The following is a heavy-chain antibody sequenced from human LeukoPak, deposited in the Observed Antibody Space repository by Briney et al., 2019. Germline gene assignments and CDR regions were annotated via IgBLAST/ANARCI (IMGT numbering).Heavy chain of an antibody. J-gene: IGHJ4*02. V-gene: IGHV3-74*01. CDR1: GFTFTAYW. Sequence: GGSLRLSCAASGFTFTAYWMHWVRQVPGKGLTWVSRINSDGSSTTYADSVKGRFTISRDNAENTLYLQMNSLRVEDTAVYYCATALIAAIDYWGQGTLVAVSS. CDR3: ATALIAAIDY. CDR2: INSDGSST. D-gene: IGHD6-6*01.